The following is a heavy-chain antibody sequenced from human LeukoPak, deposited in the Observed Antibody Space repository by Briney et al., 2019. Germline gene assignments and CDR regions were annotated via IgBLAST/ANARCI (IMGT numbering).Heavy chain of an antibody. CDR1: GYTFTGYY. CDR3: ARGPPPRRSGYFVVGPFDP. Sequence: ASVKVSCKASGYTFTGYYMHWVRQAPGQGLEWMGWINPNSGGTNYAQKFQGRVAMTRDTSISTAYMELSRLRSDDTAVYYCARGPPPRRSGYFVVGPFDPWGQGTLVTVSS. J-gene: IGHJ5*02. V-gene: IGHV1-2*02. CDR2: INPNSGGT. D-gene: IGHD3-3*01.